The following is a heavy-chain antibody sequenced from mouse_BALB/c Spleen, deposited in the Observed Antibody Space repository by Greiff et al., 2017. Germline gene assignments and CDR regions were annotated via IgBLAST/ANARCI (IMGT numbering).Heavy chain of an antibody. Sequence: VQLQQSGAELVRPGVSVKISCKGSGYTFTDYAMHWVKQSHAKSLEWIGVISTYYGDASYNQKFKGKATMTVDKSSSTAYMELARLTSEDSAIYYCARGAAYFDVWGAGTTVTVSS. J-gene: IGHJ1*01. V-gene: IGHV1S137*01. CDR3: ARGAAYFDV. CDR2: ISTYYGDA. CDR1: GYTFTDYA.